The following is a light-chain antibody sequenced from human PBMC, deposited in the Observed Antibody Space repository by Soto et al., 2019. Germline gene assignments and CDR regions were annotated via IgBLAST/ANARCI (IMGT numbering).Light chain of an antibody. CDR2: AAS. CDR3: QQFSSYPLT. V-gene: IGKV1-9*01. CDR1: QGISSY. Sequence: DIQMTQSPSSLSASVGDRVTITCRASQGISSYLAWYQQKPGKAPKLLIYAASTSQSGVPSRFSGSGSGTDFTLTISRLEPEDFAVYYCQQFSSYPLTFGGGTKVDIK. J-gene: IGKJ4*01.